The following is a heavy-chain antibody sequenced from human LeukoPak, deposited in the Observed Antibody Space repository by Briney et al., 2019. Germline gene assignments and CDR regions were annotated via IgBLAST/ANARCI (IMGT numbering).Heavy chain of an antibody. CDR2: IKQDGSEK. J-gene: IGHJ6*02. Sequence: GGSLRLSCAASGFTFSSYWMSWVRQAPGKGLEWVANIKQDGSEKYYVDSVKGRFTISGDNAKNSLYLQMNSLRAEDTAVYYCARDLVYYDILTGYSPLGMDVWGQGTTVTVSS. CDR3: ARDLVYYDILTGYSPLGMDV. CDR1: GFTFSSYW. V-gene: IGHV3-7*01. D-gene: IGHD3-9*01.